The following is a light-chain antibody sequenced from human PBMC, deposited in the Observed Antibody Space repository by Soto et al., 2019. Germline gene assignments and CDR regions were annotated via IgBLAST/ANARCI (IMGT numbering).Light chain of an antibody. CDR3: QKYYSAPSLT. V-gene: IGKV1-27*01. J-gene: IGKJ4*01. CDR2: AAS. CDR1: QSISNF. Sequence: DIQMTQYPSSLSASVGDRVTITCRASQSISNFLAWYQHKPGKVPKLLIYAASTLQSGVPSRFSGSGSGTDFTLTISSLQPEDVATYYCQKYYSAPSLTFGGGTKVEIK.